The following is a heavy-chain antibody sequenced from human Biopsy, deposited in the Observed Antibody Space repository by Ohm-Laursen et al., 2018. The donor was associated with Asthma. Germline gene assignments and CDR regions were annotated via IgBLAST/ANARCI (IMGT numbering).Heavy chain of an antibody. CDR2: ISYDGNHK. D-gene: IGHD5-12*01. CDR3: AKRRGYSGHDNDY. V-gene: IGHV3-30*18. CDR1: GFMFRSFG. Sequence: SLRLSCAASGFMFRSFGMHWVRQAPGKGLEWVAVISYDGNHKFYEDSVKGRFTISRDNSKNTLYLQMNGLRTEDTAVYHCAKRRGYSGHDNDYWGQGTLVIVSS. J-gene: IGHJ4*02.